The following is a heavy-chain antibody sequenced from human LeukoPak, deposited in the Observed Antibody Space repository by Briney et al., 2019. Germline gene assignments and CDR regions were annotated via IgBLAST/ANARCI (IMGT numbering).Heavy chain of an antibody. V-gene: IGHV3-48*01. D-gene: IGHD1-1*01. Sequence: GGSLRLSCAASGFTFSSYSMNWVRQAPGKGLEWVSYISSSSTIYYADSVKGRFTISRDNSKNTLYLQMNSLRAEDTAVYYCAKDLRSSTTGTTFTTFAVWGQGTLVTVSS. CDR3: AKDLRSSTTGTTFTTFAV. J-gene: IGHJ4*02. CDR2: ISSSSTI. CDR1: GFTFSSYS.